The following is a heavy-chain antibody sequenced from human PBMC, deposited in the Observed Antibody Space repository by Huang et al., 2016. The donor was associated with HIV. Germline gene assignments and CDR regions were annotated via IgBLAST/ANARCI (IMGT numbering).Heavy chain of an antibody. Sequence: EEHLVESGGGLVQPGGSLRLSCEASGFKFSNYWMQWVRQAPGKGLMWVSRIKIDGRTTDYADTVKSRLTIARDNAKNTLYLQMSSLTAEDTAIYYCARAGGFEIWGQGTVVTVSP. CDR2: IKIDGRTT. CDR1: GFKFSNYW. CDR3: ARAGGFEI. J-gene: IGHJ3*02. V-gene: IGHV3-74*01. D-gene: IGHD2-15*01.